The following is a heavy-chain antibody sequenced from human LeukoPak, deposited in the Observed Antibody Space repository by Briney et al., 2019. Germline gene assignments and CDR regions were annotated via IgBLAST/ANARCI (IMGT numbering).Heavy chain of an antibody. CDR2: MNPNSGNT. Sequence: ASVKVSCKASGYTFTSYDINWVRQAPGQGLEWMGWMNPNSGNTGYAQKFQGRVTMTRNTSISTAYMELSSLRSEDTAVYYCARGPKHSAGEYFGLWGRGTLVTVSS. CDR3: ARGPKHSAGEYFGL. CDR1: GYTFTSYD. J-gene: IGHJ2*01. V-gene: IGHV1-8*01. D-gene: IGHD7-27*01.